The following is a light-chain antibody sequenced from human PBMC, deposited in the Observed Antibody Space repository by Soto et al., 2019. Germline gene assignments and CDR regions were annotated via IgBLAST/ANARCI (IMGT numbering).Light chain of an antibody. CDR1: SSDIGRYNF. J-gene: IGLJ1*01. CDR3: TSYTITSPYV. Sequence: QSALTQPASMSESPGQSITISCTGTSSDIGRYNFVSWYQHHPGKAPKLIIYEATKRPSGVSYRFSGSKSGNTASLTISGLQAEDEADYYCTSYTITSPYVFGTGTQLTVL. CDR2: EAT. V-gene: IGLV2-14*01.